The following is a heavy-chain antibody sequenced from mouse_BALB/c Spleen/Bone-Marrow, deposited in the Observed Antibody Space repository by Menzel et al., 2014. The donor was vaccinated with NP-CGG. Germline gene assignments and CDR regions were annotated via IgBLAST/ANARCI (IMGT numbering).Heavy chain of an antibody. CDR1: GYTFTNYW. Sequence: LVKPGASVKLSCKASGYTFTNYWINWIKQRPGQGLEWIGRIAPGSGSTYYNEMFKGKATLTVDTSSSTAYIQLSSLSSEDSAVYFCAREIYXXXYVXAMDYWGQGTSVTVSS. CDR3: AREIYXXXYVXAMDY. J-gene: IGHJ4*01. CDR2: IAPGSGST. D-gene: IGHD1-1*01. V-gene: IGHV1S41*01.